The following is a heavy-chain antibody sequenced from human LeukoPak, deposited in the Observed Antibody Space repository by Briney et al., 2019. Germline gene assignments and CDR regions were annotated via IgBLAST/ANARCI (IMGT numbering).Heavy chain of an antibody. D-gene: IGHD3-10*01. Sequence: SETLSLTCTVSGGSISSSSYYWGWIRQPPGKGLEWIGSIYYSGSTYYNPSLKSRVTISVDTSKNQFSLKLSSVTAADTAVYYCAKILWFGEENVDYWGQGTLVTVSS. CDR2: IYYSGST. V-gene: IGHV4-39*07. CDR3: AKILWFGEENVDY. CDR1: GGSISSSSYY. J-gene: IGHJ4*02.